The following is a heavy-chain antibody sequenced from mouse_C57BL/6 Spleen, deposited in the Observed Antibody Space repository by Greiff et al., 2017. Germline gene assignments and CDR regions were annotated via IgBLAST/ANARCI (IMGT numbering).Heavy chain of an antibody. D-gene: IGHD3-3*01. CDR2: IYPGDGDT. V-gene: IGHV1-80*01. Sequence: VKLMESGAELVKPGASVKISCKASGYAFSSYWMNWVKQRPGKGLEWIGQIYPGDGDTNYNGKFKGKATLTADKSSSTAYMQLSSLTSEDAAVYFCARRAPEGYFDVWGTGTTVTVSS. J-gene: IGHJ1*03. CDR3: ARRAPEGYFDV. CDR1: GYAFSSYW.